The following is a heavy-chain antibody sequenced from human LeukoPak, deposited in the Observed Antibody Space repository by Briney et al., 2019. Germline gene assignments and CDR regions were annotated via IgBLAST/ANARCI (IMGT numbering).Heavy chain of an antibody. CDR1: GGSFSGYY. Sequence: SETLSLTCAVYGGSFSGYYWSWIRQPPGKGLEWIGEINHSGSTNYNPSLKSRLTISVDTPKNQFSLKLSSVTAADTAVYYCARGSVVVVPAANWFDPWGQGTLVTVSS. CDR3: ARGSVVVVPAANWFDP. J-gene: IGHJ5*02. D-gene: IGHD2-2*01. CDR2: INHSGST. V-gene: IGHV4-34*01.